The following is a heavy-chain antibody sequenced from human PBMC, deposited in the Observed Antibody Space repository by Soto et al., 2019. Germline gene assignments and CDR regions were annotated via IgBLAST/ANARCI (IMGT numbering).Heavy chain of an antibody. J-gene: IGHJ6*02. CDR3: ATGGSSGTYSYGMDV. V-gene: IGHV1-24*01. CDR1: GDTLTELS. Sequence: ASVKVSCKVSGDTLTELSMHWVRQAPGKGLQWMGGVDPEDGEANYAQRFQGRVTMTGDTNADIAYMELRSLTSEDTAVYYCATGGSSGTYSYGMDVWGQGTTVTVSS. CDR2: VDPEDGEA. D-gene: IGHD3-10*01.